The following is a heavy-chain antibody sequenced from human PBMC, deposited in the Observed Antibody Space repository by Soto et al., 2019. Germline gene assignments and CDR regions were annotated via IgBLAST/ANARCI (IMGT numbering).Heavy chain of an antibody. CDR2: IYNIGST. J-gene: IGHJ3*02. D-gene: IGHD6-13*01. CDR3: ARQYSSAFDM. CDR1: VGSISGYY. Sequence: PSETLSLTCTVSVGSISGYYWSWLRQPPGKGLEWIGYIYNIGSTNYNPSLRSRVTMSIDTSQEQFSLKLSSVTAADTAVYYCARQYSSAFDMWGEATMVTVSS. V-gene: IGHV4-59*08.